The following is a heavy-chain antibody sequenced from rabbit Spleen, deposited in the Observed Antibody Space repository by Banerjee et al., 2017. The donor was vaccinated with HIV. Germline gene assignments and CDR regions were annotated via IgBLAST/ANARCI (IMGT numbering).Heavy chain of an antibody. CDR1: GFSFSSNW. CDR2: IDTSDGDT. V-gene: IGHV1S45*01. Sequence: QEQLEESGGGLVQPEGSLTLTCKASGFSFSSNWICWVRQAPGKGLEWIACIDTSDGDTDYANWPKGRFTISKASSTTVTLKMTSLTAADTATYFCARAYAGSSWYLGYFNLWGQGTLVTVS. J-gene: IGHJ4*01. D-gene: IGHD8-1*01. CDR3: ARAYAGSSWYLGYFNL.